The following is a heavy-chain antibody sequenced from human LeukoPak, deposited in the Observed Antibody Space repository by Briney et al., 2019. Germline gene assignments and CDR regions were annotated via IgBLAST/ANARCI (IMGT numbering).Heavy chain of an antibody. J-gene: IGHJ5*02. Sequence: SETLSLTCTVSGGSISSYYWSWIRQPAGKGLEWIGRIYTSGSTNYNPSLKSRVTMSVDTSKNQFSLKLSSVTAADTAVYNCARELRYFDWLLYWFDPWGQGTLVTVSS. CDR1: GGSISSYY. CDR3: ARELRYFDWLLYWFDP. D-gene: IGHD3-9*01. CDR2: IYTSGST. V-gene: IGHV4-4*07.